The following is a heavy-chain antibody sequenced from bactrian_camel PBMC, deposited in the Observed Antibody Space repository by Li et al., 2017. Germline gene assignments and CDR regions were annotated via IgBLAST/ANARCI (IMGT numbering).Heavy chain of an antibody. V-gene: IGHV3-2*01. CDR2: IYTGGGTT. J-gene: IGHJ4*01. CDR1: GVTFSSYY. CDR3: AIGRGATTKPSDYDY. D-gene: IGHD4*01. Sequence: QVQLVESGGGLVQPGGSLRLSCAASGVTFSSYYVTWVRQAPGKGLEWVSSIYTGGGTTYYADSVEGRFTISRDNAENTLYLQMNSLKTEDTAVYYCAIGRGATTKPSDYDYWGQGSQVTVS.